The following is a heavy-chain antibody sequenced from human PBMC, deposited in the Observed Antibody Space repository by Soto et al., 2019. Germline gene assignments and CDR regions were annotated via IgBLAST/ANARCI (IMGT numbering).Heavy chain of an antibody. D-gene: IGHD1-26*01. J-gene: IGHJ5*02. CDR3: ARVVGAPNWFDP. CDR1: GFIFSSHR. V-gene: IGHV3-7*04. CDR2: IKQDGSEK. Sequence: EVQLVDSGGGLVQPGGSLRLSCAASGFIFSSHRMSWVRQAPGKGLEWVANIKQDGSEKYYVDSVKGRFTISRDNAKNSLYLQMNSLRAEDTAVYYWARVVGAPNWFDPWGQGTLVTVSS.